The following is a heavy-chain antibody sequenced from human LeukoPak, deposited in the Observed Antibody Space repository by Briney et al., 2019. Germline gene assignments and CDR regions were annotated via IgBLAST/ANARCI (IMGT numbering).Heavy chain of an antibody. Sequence: GASVKVSCKASGGTFSSYAISWVRQAPGQGLEWMGWISAYNGNTNYVRKLQGRVTLTTDTSTSTAYMELRSLRSDDTAVYYCARTYGSVYQGVFDYWGQGTLVTVSS. CDR1: GGTFSSYA. D-gene: IGHD3-10*01. J-gene: IGHJ4*02. V-gene: IGHV1-18*01. CDR2: ISAYNGNT. CDR3: ARTYGSVYQGVFDY.